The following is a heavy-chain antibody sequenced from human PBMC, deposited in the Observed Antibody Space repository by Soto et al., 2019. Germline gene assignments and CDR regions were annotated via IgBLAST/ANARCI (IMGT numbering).Heavy chain of an antibody. CDR3: ARGRYGDY. J-gene: IGHJ4*02. D-gene: IGHD1-1*01. V-gene: IGHV1-18*01. CDR2: ISAHNGNT. Sequence: QVHLVQSGAEVKKPGASVKVSCKGSGYTFTSYGITWVRQAPGQGLEWMGWISAHNGNTNYAQKLQGRVTVTRDTSTSTAYIERRSLRSDDTAVYYRARGRYGDYWGQGALVTVSS. CDR1: GYTFTSYG.